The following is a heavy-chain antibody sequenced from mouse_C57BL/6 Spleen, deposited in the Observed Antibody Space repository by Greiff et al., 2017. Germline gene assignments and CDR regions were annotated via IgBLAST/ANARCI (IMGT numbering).Heavy chain of an antibody. V-gene: IGHV1-15*01. Sequence: VKLMESGAELVRPGASVTLSCKASGYTFTDYEMHWVKQTPVHGLEWIGAIDPETGGTAYNQKFKGKAILTADKSSSTAYMELRSLTSEDSAVYYCTRFPHYYGSSYWYFDVWGTGTTVTVSS. J-gene: IGHJ1*03. CDR3: TRFPHYYGSSYWYFDV. CDR1: GYTFTDYE. CDR2: IDPETGGT. D-gene: IGHD1-1*01.